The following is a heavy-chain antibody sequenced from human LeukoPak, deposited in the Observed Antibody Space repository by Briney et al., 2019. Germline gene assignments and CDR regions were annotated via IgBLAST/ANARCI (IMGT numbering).Heavy chain of an antibody. CDR2: IWYDGSNK. D-gene: IGHD3-10*01. CDR3: AKDSEFLDAFDI. J-gene: IGHJ3*02. Sequence: GGSLRLSCAASGFTFSSYGMHWVRQAPGKGLEWVAVIWYDGSNKYYADSEKGRFTISRDNSKNTLYLQMNSLRAEDTAVYYCAKDSEFLDAFDIWGQGTMVTVSS. V-gene: IGHV3-33*06. CDR1: GFTFSSYG.